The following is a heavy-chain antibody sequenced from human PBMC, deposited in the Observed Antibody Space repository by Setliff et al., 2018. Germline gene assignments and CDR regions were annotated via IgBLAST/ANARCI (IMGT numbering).Heavy chain of an antibody. CDR2: ISYSGIT. D-gene: IGHD1-1*01. CDR1: GASVSSHY. J-gene: IGHJ1*01. CDR3: VREGYSEYFQD. V-gene: IGHV4-59*02. Sequence: SETLSLTCNVSGASVSSHYWDWIRQPPGKGLEWIGFISYSGITTYNVSLKSRVSISVDTSKNQLSLTLSSVTAADTAVYYCVREGYSEYFQDWGLGTLVTVSS.